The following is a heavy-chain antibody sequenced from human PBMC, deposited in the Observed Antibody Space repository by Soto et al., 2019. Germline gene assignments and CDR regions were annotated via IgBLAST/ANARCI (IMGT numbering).Heavy chain of an antibody. J-gene: IGHJ4*02. V-gene: IGHV3-30*18. CDR1: GFTFSSYG. CDR3: AKEGTAMGDFDY. Sequence: GGSLRLSCAASGFTFSSYGMHWVRQAPGKGLEWVAVISYDGSNKYYADSVKGRFTISRDNSKNTLYLQMNSLRAEDTAVYYCAKEGTAMGDFDYWGQGTLVTVSS. D-gene: IGHD5-18*01. CDR2: ISYDGSNK.